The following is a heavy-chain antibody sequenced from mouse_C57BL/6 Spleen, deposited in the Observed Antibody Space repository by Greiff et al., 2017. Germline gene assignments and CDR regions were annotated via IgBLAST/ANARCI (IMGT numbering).Heavy chain of an antibody. J-gene: IGHJ4*01. CDR3: AIIYYDYTYAMDY. CDR2: ISSGSSNI. CDR1: GFTFSDYG. V-gene: IGHV5-17*01. D-gene: IGHD2-4*01. Sequence: DVKLVESGGGLVKPGGSLKLSCAASGFTFSDYGMHWVRQAPEKGLEWVAYISSGSSNIYYADTVKGRFTISRDNAKNTLFLQMSSLRSEDTAMYYCAIIYYDYTYAMDYWGQGTSVTVSS.